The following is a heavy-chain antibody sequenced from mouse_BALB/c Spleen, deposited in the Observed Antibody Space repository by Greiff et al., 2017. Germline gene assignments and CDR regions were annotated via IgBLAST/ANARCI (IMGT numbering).Heavy chain of an antibody. V-gene: IGHV14-3*02. Sequence: EVQGVESGAELVKPGASVKLSCTASGFNIKDTYMHWVKQRPEQGLEWIGRIDPANGNTKYDPKFQGKATITADTSSNTAYLQLSSLTSEDTAVYYCARSRAATTYWYFDVWGAGTTVTVSS. D-gene: IGHD1-2*01. CDR1: GFNIKDTY. CDR3: ARSRAATTYWYFDV. J-gene: IGHJ1*01. CDR2: IDPANGNT.